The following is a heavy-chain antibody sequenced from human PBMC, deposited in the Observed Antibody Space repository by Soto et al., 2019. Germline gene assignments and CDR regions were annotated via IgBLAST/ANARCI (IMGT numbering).Heavy chain of an antibody. J-gene: IGHJ6*02. CDR3: ARRGIVGATNHYYYGMDV. CDR1: GGSISISSYY. Sequence: PSETLSLTCTVSGGSISISSYYWGCIRQPPGKGLEWIGSIYYSGSTYYNPSLKSRVTISVDTSKNQFSLKLSSVTAADTAVYYCARRGIVGATNHYYYGMDVWGQGTTVTVSS. V-gene: IGHV4-39*01. D-gene: IGHD1-26*01. CDR2: IYYSGST.